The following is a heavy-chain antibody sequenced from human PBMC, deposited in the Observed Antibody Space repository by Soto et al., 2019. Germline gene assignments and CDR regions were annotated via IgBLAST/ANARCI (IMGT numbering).Heavy chain of an antibody. CDR2: ISGSDDST. J-gene: IGHJ6*02. CDR3: AKDKAGATGRYYYGMDF. V-gene: IGHV3-23*01. Sequence: GSLRLSCAASGFTFSNYAMSWVRQAPGKGLEWVSAISGSDDSTYYADSVKGRFTISRDNSKNTLYLQMNSLGAEDTAVYYCAKDKAGATGRYYYGMDFWGQGTTVTVSS. D-gene: IGHD1-26*01. CDR1: GFTFSNYA.